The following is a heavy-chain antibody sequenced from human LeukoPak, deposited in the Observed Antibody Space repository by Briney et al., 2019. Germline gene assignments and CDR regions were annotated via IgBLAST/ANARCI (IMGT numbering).Heavy chain of an antibody. CDR3: ATSPRRALANWFDP. V-gene: IGHV4-59*01. Sequence: SETLSLTCTVSGGSISSYYWSWIRQPPGKGLGWIGYIYYSGSTNYNPSLKSRVTISVDTSKNQFSLKLSSVTAADTAVYYCATSPRRALANWFDPWGQGTLVTVSS. CDR2: IYYSGST. D-gene: IGHD3-3*02. J-gene: IGHJ5*02. CDR1: GGSISSYY.